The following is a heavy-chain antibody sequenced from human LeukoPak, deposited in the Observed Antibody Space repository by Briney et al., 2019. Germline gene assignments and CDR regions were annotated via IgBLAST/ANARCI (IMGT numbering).Heavy chain of an antibody. D-gene: IGHD3-9*01. V-gene: IGHV1-18*01. J-gene: IGHJ4*02. CDR3: ARDRRYDILTGYSYPYY. CDR1: GYTFTSYG. Sequence: ASVKVSCKASGYTFTSYGISWVRQAPGQGLEWMGWINAYNGNTNYAQKLQGRVPMTTDTSTSTAYMELRSLRSDDTAVYYCARDRRYDILTGYSYPYYWGQGTRVTVSS. CDR2: INAYNGNT.